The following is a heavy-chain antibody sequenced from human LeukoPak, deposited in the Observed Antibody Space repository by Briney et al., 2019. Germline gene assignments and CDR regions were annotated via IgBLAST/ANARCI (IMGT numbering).Heavy chain of an antibody. CDR1: GVSISSYY. J-gene: IGHJ4*02. Sequence: PSETLSLTCTVSGVSISSYYWSWIRQPPGKGLEWIGYIYYSGSSNYNPSLKSRVTISVDTSKNQFSLKLSSVTDADPAVYFCARGIPVCGYQDYWGQGTLVTVSS. CDR3: ARGIPVCGYQDY. D-gene: IGHD6-25*01. V-gene: IGHV4-59*01. CDR2: IYYSGSS.